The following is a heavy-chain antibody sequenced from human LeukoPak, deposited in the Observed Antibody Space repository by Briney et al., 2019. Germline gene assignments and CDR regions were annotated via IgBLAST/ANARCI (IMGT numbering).Heavy chain of an antibody. V-gene: IGHV1-46*01. Sequence: ASVKVSCKASGYTFTSYYMHWVRQAPGQGLEWMGIINPSGGSTSYAQKFQGRVTMTRDTSTSTVYMELSSLRSEDTAVYYCARAMSIAARLQTIFDYWGQGTLVTVSS. J-gene: IGHJ4*02. D-gene: IGHD6-6*01. CDR2: INPSGGST. CDR1: GYTFTSYY. CDR3: ARAMSIAARLQTIFDY.